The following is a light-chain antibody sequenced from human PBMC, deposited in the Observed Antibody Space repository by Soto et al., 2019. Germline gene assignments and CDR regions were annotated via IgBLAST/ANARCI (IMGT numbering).Light chain of an antibody. Sequence: QSALTQPASVSGSPGQSITISCTGTNSDVGSYNLVSWYQQHPGKAPKLMIYEGSKRPSGVSNRFSGSKSGNTASLTISGLQAEDEADYYCCSYAGSSTSWVFGGGTKVTVL. V-gene: IGLV2-23*01. CDR1: NSDVGSYNL. CDR3: CSYAGSSTSWV. J-gene: IGLJ3*02. CDR2: EGS.